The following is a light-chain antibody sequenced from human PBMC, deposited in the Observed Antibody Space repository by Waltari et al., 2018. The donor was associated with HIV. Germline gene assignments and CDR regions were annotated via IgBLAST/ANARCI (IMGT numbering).Light chain of an antibody. Sequence: HSALPPPPPVFGSRRQSLTLPCTATSSAIGAYNPVSSFQQRPGKAPKLIIYDVTDRPSGVSKRFSGSKSGITASLTISGLQADDEGDYYCSSYTASNTLWVFGGGTKLTVL. CDR1: SSAIGAYNP. CDR3: SSYTASNTLWV. V-gene: IGLV2-14*03. J-gene: IGLJ3*02. CDR2: DVT.